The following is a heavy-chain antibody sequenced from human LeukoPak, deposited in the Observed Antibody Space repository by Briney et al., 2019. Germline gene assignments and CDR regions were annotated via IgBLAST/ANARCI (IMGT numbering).Heavy chain of an antibody. V-gene: IGHV1-2*02. CDR1: GYTFTGYY. D-gene: IGHD3-22*01. CDR3: ARGGRNYYDSSGYYP. Sequence: ASVKVSCKASGYTFTGYYMHWVRQAPGQGLEWMGWINPNSGGTNYAQKFQGRVTMTRNTSISTAYMELSSLRSEDTAVYYCARGGRNYYDSSGYYPWGQGTLVTVSS. CDR2: INPNSGGT. J-gene: IGHJ5*02.